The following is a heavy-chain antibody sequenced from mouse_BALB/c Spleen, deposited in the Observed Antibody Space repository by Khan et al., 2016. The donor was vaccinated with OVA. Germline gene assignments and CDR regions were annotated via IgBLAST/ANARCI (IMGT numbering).Heavy chain of an antibody. CDR2: VSTGGTYT. CDR1: GFTFSTYG. CDR3: TRLAYYYDSEGFAY. V-gene: IGHV5-6*01. Sequence: EVELVESGGDLVKPGGSLKLSCVASGFTFSTYGMSWVRQAPDKRLEWVATVSTGGTYTYYPDSVTGRFTISRDNAKNTLYLQMSGLRSEDTAIFFCTRLAYYYDSEGFAYWGQGTLVTVS. D-gene: IGHD1-1*01. J-gene: IGHJ3*01.